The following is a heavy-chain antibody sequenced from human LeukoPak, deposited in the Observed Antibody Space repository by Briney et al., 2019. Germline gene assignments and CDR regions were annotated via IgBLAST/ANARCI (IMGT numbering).Heavy chain of an antibody. CDR1: GFTVSSNY. V-gene: IGHV3-53*01. CDR2: VYSGGST. Sequence: GGSLRLSCAASGFTVSSNYMSWVRQAPRKRLEWVSVVYSGGSTYYADCVTSLFTISTDNSKNTLYLQMNRLRAEDTAVYYCARDRRPYWYFDLWGGGTLVTVSS. J-gene: IGHJ2*01. CDR3: ARDRRPYWYFDL.